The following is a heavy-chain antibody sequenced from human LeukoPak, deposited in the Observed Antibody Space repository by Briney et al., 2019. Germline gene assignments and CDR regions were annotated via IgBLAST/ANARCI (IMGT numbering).Heavy chain of an antibody. V-gene: IGHV4-59*01. CDR3: ARGVTSPLDAFDI. J-gene: IGHJ3*02. CDR2: LYNSGST. Sequence: SETLSLTCTVSGGSISSYYWDWMRQPPGKGLEWIGYLYNSGSTNYNPSLKSRLTISVDMSKNQLSLKLSSVTAADTAVYYCARGVTSPLDAFDIWGQGTTVTVSS. CDR1: GGSISSYY. D-gene: IGHD1-26*01.